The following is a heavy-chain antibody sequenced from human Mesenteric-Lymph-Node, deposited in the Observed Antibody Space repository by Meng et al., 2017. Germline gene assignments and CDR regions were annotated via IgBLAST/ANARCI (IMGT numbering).Heavy chain of an antibody. CDR1: GGSFGGYY. Sequence: QVQLQQWGAGLLKPSETLSLTCAVYGGSFGGYYWSWIRQPPGKGLEWIGEINHSGSTNYNPSLKSRVTISVDTSKNQFSLKLSSVTAADTAVYYCARGRGYGDYGSLYWGQGTLVTVSS. J-gene: IGHJ4*02. D-gene: IGHD4-17*01. CDR2: INHSGST. V-gene: IGHV4-34*01. CDR3: ARGRGYGDYGSLY.